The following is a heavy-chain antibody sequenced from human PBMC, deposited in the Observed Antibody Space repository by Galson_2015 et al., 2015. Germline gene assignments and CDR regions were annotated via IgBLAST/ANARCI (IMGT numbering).Heavy chain of an antibody. Sequence: FLKIPGGASWVTLNGPAIHWGPPASREGVEWGGRIISKANSYATAYAASVKGRFTISRDDSKNTAYLQMNSLKTEDTAVYYCTRLSLAADYWGQGTLVTVSS. CDR2: IISKANSYAT. V-gene: IGHV3-73*01. J-gene: IGHJ4*02. D-gene: IGHD6-13*01. CDR3: TRLSLAADY. CDR1: WVTLNGPA.